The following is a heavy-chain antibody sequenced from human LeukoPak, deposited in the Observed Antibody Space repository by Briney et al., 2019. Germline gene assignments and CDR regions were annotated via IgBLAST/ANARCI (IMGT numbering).Heavy chain of an antibody. CDR2: INAGNGNT. Sequence: ASVKGSCKASGYTFASYAMHWVRQAPGQRLEWMGWINAGNGNTKYSQKFQGRVTITRDTSASTAYMELSGLRSEDTAVYYCARERDYGSRFDPWGQGTLVTVSS. CDR3: ARERDYGSRFDP. J-gene: IGHJ5*02. V-gene: IGHV1-3*01. CDR1: GYTFASYA. D-gene: IGHD3-10*01.